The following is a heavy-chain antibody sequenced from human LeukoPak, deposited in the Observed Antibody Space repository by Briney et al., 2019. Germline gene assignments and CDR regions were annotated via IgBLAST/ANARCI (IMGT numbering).Heavy chain of an antibody. V-gene: IGHV3-53*01. Sequence: GGSLRLSCAAPGFTVSSNYMSWVRQAPGKGLEWVSVIYSGGSTYYADSVKGRFTISRDNSKNTLYLQMNSLRAEDTAVYYCAREGRFHDSSGYSVNWYFDLWGRGTLVTVSS. J-gene: IGHJ2*01. CDR2: IYSGGST. CDR1: GFTVSSNY. D-gene: IGHD3-22*01. CDR3: AREGRFHDSSGYSVNWYFDL.